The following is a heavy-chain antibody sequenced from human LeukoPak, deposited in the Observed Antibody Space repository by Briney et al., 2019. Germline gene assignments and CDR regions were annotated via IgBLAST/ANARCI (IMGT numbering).Heavy chain of an antibody. CDR3: ARGDWTVTTIIIRQ. CDR1: GFTFSSYA. Sequence: GGSLRLSCAASGFTFSSYAMHWVRQAPGKGLEWMAVISHDGSNKYYADSVKGRFTISRDNSKNTLYLQMNSLRAEDTAVYYCARGDWTVTTIIIRQRGQGTLVTVSS. D-gene: IGHD4-17*01. V-gene: IGHV3-30-3*01. J-gene: IGHJ4*02. CDR2: ISHDGSNK.